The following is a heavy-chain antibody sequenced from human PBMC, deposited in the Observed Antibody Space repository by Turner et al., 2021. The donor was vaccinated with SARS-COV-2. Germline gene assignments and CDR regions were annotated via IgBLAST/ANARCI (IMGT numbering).Heavy chain of an antibody. Sequence: EVQLVDSGGGLVQPGGSLIVSCEASGIPFRDSAIHWVRQASGKGREWIGRSRTKANINETEYTASVKGRSTIARDDTKSKAYMKTNSLETEDTAVYYCSRTRGDTVMVGPSYYIDYWGQGTLVTVSS. CDR2: SRTKANINET. CDR1: GIPFRDSA. CDR3: SRTRGDTVMVGPSYYIDY. D-gene: IGHD5-18*01. J-gene: IGHJ4*02. V-gene: IGHV3-73*01.